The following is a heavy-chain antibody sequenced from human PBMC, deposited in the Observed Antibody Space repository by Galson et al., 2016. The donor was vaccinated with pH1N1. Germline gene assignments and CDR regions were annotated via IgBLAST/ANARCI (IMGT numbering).Heavy chain of an antibody. D-gene: IGHD1-26*01. CDR2: IRSKADSYAT. CDR3: TRPNSGSYEEFWFDP. J-gene: IGHJ5*02. V-gene: IGHV3-73*01. CDR1: GFTFSGSA. Sequence: SLRLSCAASGFTFSGSAMHWVRQASGKGLEWVGRIRSKADSYATAYAASVEGRFTISRDDSKNTAYLQMNSLKTEDTAVYYCTRPNSGSYEEFWFDPWGLGTLVTVSS.